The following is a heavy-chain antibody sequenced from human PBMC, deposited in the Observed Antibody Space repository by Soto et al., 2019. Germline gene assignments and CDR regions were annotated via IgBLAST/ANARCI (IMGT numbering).Heavy chain of an antibody. D-gene: IGHD3-10*01. CDR2: IIPILGIA. CDR1: GGTFSSYT. CDR3: ELLWFGELFSSGLSTNKNDY. Sequence: ASVKVSCKASGGTFSSYTISWVRQAPGQGLEWMGRIIPILGIANYAQKFQGRVTITADKSTSTAYMELSSLRSEDTAVYYCELLWFGELFSSGLSTNKNDYWGQGTLVTVSS. V-gene: IGHV1-69*02. J-gene: IGHJ4*02.